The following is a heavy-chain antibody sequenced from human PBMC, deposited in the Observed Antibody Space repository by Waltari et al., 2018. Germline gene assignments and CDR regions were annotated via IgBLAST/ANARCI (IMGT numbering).Heavy chain of an antibody. D-gene: IGHD3-3*01. J-gene: IGHJ6*02. Sequence: EVQLVESGGGLVQPGRSLRPSCTASGFPLSSFWMSWVRQAPGKGLEWVSNIKHDGSDKYYVDSVPAPFPISRDNAKNSLYLQMNSLSSGPPSFSSFSRSSPPFSLLDVWGQGTTVTVSS. CDR2: IKHDGSDK. CDR3: SRSSPPFSLLDV. CDR1: GFPLSSFW. V-gene: IGHV3-7*01.